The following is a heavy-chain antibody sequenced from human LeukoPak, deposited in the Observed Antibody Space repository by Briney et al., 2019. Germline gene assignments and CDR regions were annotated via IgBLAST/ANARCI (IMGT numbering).Heavy chain of an antibody. CDR3: ARPAAAGNYYYYMDV. CDR1: GGSFSGYY. D-gene: IGHD6-13*01. V-gene: IGHV4-34*01. CDR2: IYYSGST. J-gene: IGHJ6*03. Sequence: PSETLSLTCAVYGGSFSGYYWSWIRQPPGKGLEWIGSIYYSGSTYYNPSLKSRVTISVDTSKNQFSLKLSSVTAADTAVYYCARPAAAGNYYYYMDVWGKGTTVTVSS.